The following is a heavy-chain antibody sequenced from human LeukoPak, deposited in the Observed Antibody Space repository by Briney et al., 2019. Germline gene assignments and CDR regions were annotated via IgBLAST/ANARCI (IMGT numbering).Heavy chain of an antibody. CDR1: GGTFSSYA. CDR3: ARVHDYGDYVGELDY. D-gene: IGHD4-17*01. Sequence: SVKVSCKASGGTFSSYAISWVRQAPGQGLEWMGRIVPIFGTANYAQKFQGRVTITADESTSTAYMELSSLRSEDTAVYYCARVHDYGDYVGELDYWGQGTLVSVSS. V-gene: IGHV1-69*13. CDR2: IVPIFGTA. J-gene: IGHJ4*02.